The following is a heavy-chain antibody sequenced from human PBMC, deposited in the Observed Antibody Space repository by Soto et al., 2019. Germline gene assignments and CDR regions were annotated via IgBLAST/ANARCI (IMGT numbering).Heavy chain of an antibody. J-gene: IGHJ4*02. Sequence: GGSLRLSCAASGFTFTSYAMTWVRQAPGKGLEWVSAISGSGGSTYYADSVKGRFTISRDNSKNTLYLQMNSLRAEDTAVYYCAKDTFRRFDYWGQGTLVTVSS. CDR1: GFTFTSYA. CDR3: AKDTFRRFDY. V-gene: IGHV3-23*01. CDR2: ISGSGGST.